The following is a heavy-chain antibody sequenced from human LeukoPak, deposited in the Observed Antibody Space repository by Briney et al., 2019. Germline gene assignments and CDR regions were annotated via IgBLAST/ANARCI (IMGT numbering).Heavy chain of an antibody. CDR1: GFTFSSYA. V-gene: IGHV3-23*01. J-gene: IGHJ4*02. Sequence: GGSLRLSCAASGFTFSSYAMSWVRQAPGKGLEWVSVISGSGGSTYYADSVKGRFTISRDNSKNTLFLQMSSLRAEDTAVYYCAKVPQPDYYFDYWGQGTLVTVSS. CDR2: ISGSGGST. CDR3: AKVPQPDYYFDY.